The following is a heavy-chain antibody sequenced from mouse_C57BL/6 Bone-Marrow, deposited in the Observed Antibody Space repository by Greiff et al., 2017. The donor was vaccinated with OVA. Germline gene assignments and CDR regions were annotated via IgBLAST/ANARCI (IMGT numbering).Heavy chain of an antibody. V-gene: IGHV1-19*01. CDR1: GYTFTDYY. CDR3: ARRVLRNYYAMDY. Sequence: EVKLVESGPVLVKPGASVKMSCKASGYTFTDYYMNWVKQSHGKSLEWIGVINPYNGGTSYNQKFKGKATLTVDKSSSTAYMELNSLTSEDSAVYYCARRVLRNYYAMDYWGQGTSVTVSS. D-gene: IGHD1-1*01. CDR2: INPYNGGT. J-gene: IGHJ4*01.